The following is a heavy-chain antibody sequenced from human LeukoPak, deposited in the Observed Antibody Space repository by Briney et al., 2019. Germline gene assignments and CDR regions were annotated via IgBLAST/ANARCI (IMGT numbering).Heavy chain of an antibody. D-gene: IGHD3-10*01. Sequence: PGGSLRLSCAASGFTFSSYWMSWVRQAPGKGLEWVANIKQDGSEKYYVDSVKGRFTISRDNAKNSLYLQMNSLRAEDTAVYYCASEGRLWFGEFYFDYWGQGTLVTVSS. V-gene: IGHV3-7*01. CDR1: GFTFSSYW. CDR2: IKQDGSEK. CDR3: ASEGRLWFGEFYFDY. J-gene: IGHJ4*02.